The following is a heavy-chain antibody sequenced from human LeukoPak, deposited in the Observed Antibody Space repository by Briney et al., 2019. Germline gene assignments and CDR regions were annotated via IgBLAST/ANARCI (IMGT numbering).Heavy chain of an antibody. D-gene: IGHD7-27*01. V-gene: IGHV3-21*01. J-gene: IGHJ4*02. CDR3: ARDRNWDTDY. CDR1: GFTFSSYS. Sequence: PGGSLRLSCAASGFTFSSYSMNWVRQAPGKGLEWVSSISSSSSYIYYADSVKSRFTISRDNAKNSLYLQMNSLRAEDTAVYHCARDRNWDTDYWGQGTLVTVSS. CDR2: ISSSSSYI.